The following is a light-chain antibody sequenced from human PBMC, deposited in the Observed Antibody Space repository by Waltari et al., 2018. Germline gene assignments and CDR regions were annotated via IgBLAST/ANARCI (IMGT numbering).Light chain of an antibody. V-gene: IGKV1-39*01. J-gene: IGKJ1*01. CDR1: QSISSY. Sequence: DIQMTQSPSSLSASVGDRVTITCRASQSISSYLKWYQQKPGKAPKLLIYASSSLQSGVPSRFSGSGPRTDFTLTISSVQREDFGTYYCQQLYSRRPPFGPGTKVEIK. CDR2: ASS. CDR3: QQLYSRRPP.